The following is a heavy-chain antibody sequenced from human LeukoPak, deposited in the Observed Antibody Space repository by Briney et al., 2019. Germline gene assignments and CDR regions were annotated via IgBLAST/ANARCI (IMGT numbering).Heavy chain of an antibody. V-gene: IGHV1-2*02. CDR3: ARVWRCSNGVCPDVFDY. CDR2: INPNSGGT. Sequence: GASVTVSCKASGYTFTGHYMHWVRQAPGQGPEWMGWINPNSGGTNYAQHFQGRVTMTRDTSINTVYMELSRLRSDDTAVYYCARVWRCSNGVCPDVFDYWGQGTPVTVSS. J-gene: IGHJ4*02. CDR1: GYTFTGHY. D-gene: IGHD2-8*01.